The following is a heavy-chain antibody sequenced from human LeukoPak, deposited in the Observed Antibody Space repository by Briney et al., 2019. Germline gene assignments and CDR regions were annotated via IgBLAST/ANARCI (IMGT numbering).Heavy chain of an antibody. V-gene: IGHV4-39*01. CDR2: IYYSGST. Sequence: SETLSLTCTVSGGSNISSNYYWGWIRQPPGKGLEWIGSIYYSGSTYYNPSLKSRVTISVDTSKNQFSLKLSSVTAADTAVYYCARLDGYCSGGSCYSVSVVDPWGQGTLVTVSS. J-gene: IGHJ5*02. CDR1: GGSNISSNYY. D-gene: IGHD2-15*01. CDR3: ARLDGYCSGGSCYSVSVVDP.